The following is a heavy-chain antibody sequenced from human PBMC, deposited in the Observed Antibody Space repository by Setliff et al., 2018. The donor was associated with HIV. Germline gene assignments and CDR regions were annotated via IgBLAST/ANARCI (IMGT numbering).Heavy chain of an antibody. V-gene: IGHV4-39*02. Sequence: KTSETLSLTCSVSGDSIGSSPNCWGWIRQPPGKGLEWIGSIFYSGDTYYNPSLKSRLTISLDTSKNQFSLRLNSVTSADTAMYYCVRVSITYWYSIPTFYYYYMDVWGKGTKVTVSS. J-gene: IGHJ6*03. CDR2: IFYSGDT. D-gene: IGHD2-15*01. CDR1: GDSIGSSPNC. CDR3: VRVSITYWYSIPTFYYYYMDV.